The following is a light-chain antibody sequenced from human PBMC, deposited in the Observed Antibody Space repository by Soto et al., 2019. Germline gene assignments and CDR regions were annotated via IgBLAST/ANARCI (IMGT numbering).Light chain of an antibody. V-gene: IGLV2-14*01. Sequence: QSALTQPASVSGSPGQSITISCTGTSSDVGGYNYVSWYQQHPGKAPKLMIYEVTNRPSGVSHRFSGSESGNTASLTISGLQAEDEADYYCSSYTSSSTWVFGGGTQLTVL. J-gene: IGLJ3*02. CDR2: EVT. CDR1: SSDVGGYNY. CDR3: SSYTSSSTWV.